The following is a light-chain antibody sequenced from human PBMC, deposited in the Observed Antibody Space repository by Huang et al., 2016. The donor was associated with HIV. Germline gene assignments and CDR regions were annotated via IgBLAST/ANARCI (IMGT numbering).Light chain of an antibody. CDR1: QTVSSSN. Sequence: EIVLTQSPGTLSLSPGERATLSCRASQTVSSSNLAWFQQKAGQAPRLLIYNAFRRATGIPEMFSGSGSGTDFTLTISRLEPEDFAVYYCQQYGTSPRTFGQGTKLDIK. CDR3: QQYGTSPRT. J-gene: IGKJ1*01. V-gene: IGKV3-20*01. CDR2: NAF.